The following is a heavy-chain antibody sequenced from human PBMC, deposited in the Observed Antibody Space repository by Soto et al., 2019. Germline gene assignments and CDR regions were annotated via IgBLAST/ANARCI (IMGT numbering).Heavy chain of an antibody. D-gene: IGHD3-16*01. CDR3: ERSSYHRGLYYY. Sequence: PSETLSLTCTVSGGSISRYYWRWIRQPPGKGLEWIGYIYYSGSTNYNPSLKSRVTISVDTSKNQFSLKLSSVTAADTAVYYFERSSYHRGLYYYCGQGTLVTVSS. CDR1: GGSISRYY. J-gene: IGHJ4*02. CDR2: IYYSGST. V-gene: IGHV4-59*01.